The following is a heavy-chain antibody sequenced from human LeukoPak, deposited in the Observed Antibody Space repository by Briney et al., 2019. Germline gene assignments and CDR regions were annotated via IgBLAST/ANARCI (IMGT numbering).Heavy chain of an antibody. Sequence: GSSVKVSCKASGGTFSRYAISWVRQAPGQGPEWMGRISPILGIANYAQKFQGRVTITADKSTSTAYMELSSLRSEDTAVYYCARYLPTDGTDYWGQGTLVTVSS. CDR2: ISPILGIA. V-gene: IGHV1-69*04. CDR3: ARYLPTDGTDY. J-gene: IGHJ4*02. D-gene: IGHD1-14*01. CDR1: GGTFSRYA.